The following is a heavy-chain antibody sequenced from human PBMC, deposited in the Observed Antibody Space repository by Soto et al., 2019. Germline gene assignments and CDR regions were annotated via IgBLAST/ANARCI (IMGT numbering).Heavy chain of an antibody. CDR1: GGSISSFAYY. V-gene: IGHV4-39*01. J-gene: IGHJ5*02. D-gene: IGHD3-10*01. CDR3: ERRERYYGSPGWFDP. Sequence: PSETLSLTCTVSGGSISSFAYYWGWIRQPPGKGLEWIGTVYYNENTYYNPSLKSRVTISVDTAKNQFSLNLRSVTAADTAIYFCERRERYYGSPGWFDPWGQGTLVTVSS. CDR2: VYYNENT.